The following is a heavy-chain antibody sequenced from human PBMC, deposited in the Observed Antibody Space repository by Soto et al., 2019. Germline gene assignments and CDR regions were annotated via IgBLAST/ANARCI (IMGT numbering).Heavy chain of an antibody. D-gene: IGHD3-22*01. J-gene: IGHJ4*02. V-gene: IGHV1-69*10. CDR1: GDTFSNDA. CDR3: ARERSRYDRSGYYRPDY. Sequence: SVKVAWKGSGDTFSNDASSWGRQAPGQGFEWMGGIIPILGTPTYAQKFQGRVTITADKSTSTAYMELSSLRSEDTAVYYCARERSRYDRSGYYRPDYWGQGTLLTVSS. CDR2: IIPILGTP.